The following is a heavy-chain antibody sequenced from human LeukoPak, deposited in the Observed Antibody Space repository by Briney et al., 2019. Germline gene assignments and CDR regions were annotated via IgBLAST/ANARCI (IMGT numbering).Heavy chain of an antibody. Sequence: GGSLRLSCEASGFIFSAYYMSWTRQAPGKGLEWASYISSSGRTTNYADSVKGRFTISRDNAKRSLYLHLKSLRVEDTAVYYCAREGGGKGAFDIWGQGTVVTVSS. J-gene: IGHJ3*02. CDR3: AREGGGKGAFDI. CDR2: ISSSGRTT. D-gene: IGHD4-23*01. V-gene: IGHV3-11*01. CDR1: GFIFSAYY.